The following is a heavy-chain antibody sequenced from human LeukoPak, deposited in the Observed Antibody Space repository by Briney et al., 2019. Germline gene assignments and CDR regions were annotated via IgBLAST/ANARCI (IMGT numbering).Heavy chain of an antibody. CDR2: IIPIFGTA. CDR3: ARGSRDCSSTSCYYHDAFDI. V-gene: IGHV1-69*13. CDR1: GGTFSSYA. Sequence: GASVKVSCKASGGTFSSYAISWVRQAPGQGLEWMGGIIPIFGTANYAQKFQGRVTITADESTSTAYMELSSLRSEDTAVYYCARGSRDCSSTSCYYHDAFDIWGQGTMVTVSS. D-gene: IGHD2-2*01. J-gene: IGHJ3*02.